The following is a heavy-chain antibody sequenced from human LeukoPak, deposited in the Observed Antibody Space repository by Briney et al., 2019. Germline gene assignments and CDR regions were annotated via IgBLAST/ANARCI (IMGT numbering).Heavy chain of an antibody. CDR2: MNPNSGNT. D-gene: IGHD3-22*01. V-gene: IGHV1-8*01. CDR3: ASGPYYYYYDSSGYYFGSDLDVHDY. J-gene: IGHJ4*02. Sequence: ASVKVSCKASGYTFTSYDINWVRQATGQGLEWMGWMNPNSGNTGYAQKFQGRVTMTRNNSISTADMELSRLRSEATAVYYCASGPYYYYYDSSGYYFGSDLDVHDYWGQGTLVTVSS. CDR1: GYTFTSYD.